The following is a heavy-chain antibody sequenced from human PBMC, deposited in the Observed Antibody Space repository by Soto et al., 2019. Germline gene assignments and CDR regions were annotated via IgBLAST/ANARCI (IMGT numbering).Heavy chain of an antibody. CDR1: GFTFSNAW. D-gene: IGHD4-17*01. CDR3: TTEMEGDYGHYEGGYSLSYFRLY. Sequence: EVQLVESGGGLVKPGGSLRLSCAASGFTFSNAWMSWVRQAPGKGLEWVGGIKSKTDGGTPDYAAPVKGRFTISRDDSKNTLYLQMNRLKTGDSAGYYCTTEMEGDYGHYEGGYSLSYFRLYWGQGTLVTVSS. CDR2: IKSKTDGGTP. V-gene: IGHV3-15*01. J-gene: IGHJ4*02.